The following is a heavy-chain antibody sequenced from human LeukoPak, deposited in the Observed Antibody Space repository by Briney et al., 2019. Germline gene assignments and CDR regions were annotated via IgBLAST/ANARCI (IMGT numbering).Heavy chain of an antibody. J-gene: IGHJ4*01. CDR2: ISGDGSVT. CDR1: GFTLRNYW. D-gene: IGHD2-15*01. CDR3: AGYSSSSGGAAYYLDH. V-gene: IGHV3-74*01. Sequence: PGGSLRLSCTASGFTLRNYWMHWVRQVPGKRLVWVSRISGDGSVTNYADSVQGRFTISRDNAKNILYLQINSLRSEDTAVYYCAGYSSSSGGAAYYLDHWGHGTLVTVSS.